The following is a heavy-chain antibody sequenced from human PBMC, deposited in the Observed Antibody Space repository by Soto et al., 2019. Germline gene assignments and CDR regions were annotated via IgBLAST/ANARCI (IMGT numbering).Heavy chain of an antibody. Sequence: GGSLRLSCAASGFTFSDYYMSWIRQAPGKGLEWVSYISSSGSTIYYADSVKGRFTISRDNAKNSLYLQMNSLRAEDTAVYYCTTESIVVVPAANSDFDYWGQGTLVTVSS. CDR2: ISSSGSTI. CDR3: TTESIVVVPAANSDFDY. J-gene: IGHJ4*02. CDR1: GFTFSDYY. V-gene: IGHV3-11*01. D-gene: IGHD2-2*01.